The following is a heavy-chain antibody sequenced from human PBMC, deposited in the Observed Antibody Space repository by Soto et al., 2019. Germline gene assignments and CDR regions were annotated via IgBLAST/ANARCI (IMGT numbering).Heavy chain of an antibody. J-gene: IGHJ4*02. V-gene: IGHV4-59*08. CDR2: IYYSGST. Sequence: PSXTLSLTCAVYGGSLTGYSWTWIRQPPGGGLEWIGYIYYSGSTNYNPSLKSRVTISVDTSKNQFSLKLSSVTAADTAVYYCARTLGYCSSTSCPKYYFYYWGQGTLVTVSS. CDR3: ARTLGYCSSTSCPKYYFYY. CDR1: GGSLTGYS. D-gene: IGHD2-2*01.